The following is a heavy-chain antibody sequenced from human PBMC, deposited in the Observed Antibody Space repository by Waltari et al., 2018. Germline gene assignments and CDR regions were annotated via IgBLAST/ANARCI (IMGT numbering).Heavy chain of an antibody. V-gene: IGHV4-59*08. CDR2: VYDSGST. CDR3: ARHPGYGGLDY. J-gene: IGHJ4*02. D-gene: IGHD4-17*01. CDR1: GGSISSYY. Sequence: QVQLQESGPGLVKPSETLSLTCAVSGGSISSYYWSWIRQPPGKGLEWIGDVYDSGSTNYNPSLKSRVTMSVDASKKQFSLNLSSVTAADTATYYCARHPGYGGLDYWGQGTLVTVSS.